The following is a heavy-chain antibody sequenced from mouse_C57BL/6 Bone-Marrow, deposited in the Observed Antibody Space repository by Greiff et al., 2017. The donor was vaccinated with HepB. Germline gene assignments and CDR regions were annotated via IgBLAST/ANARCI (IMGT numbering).Heavy chain of an antibody. Sequence: QVQLQQPGAELVRPGASVTLPCKASGYTFTDYEMHWVKQTPVHGLEWIGAIDPENGGTAYNQKFKGKAILTADKSSSTAYMERRSLTSEYSAVYYCTRTGTAQATWGFYYAMDYWGQGTSVTVSS. D-gene: IGHD3-2*02. CDR3: TRTGTAQATWGFYYAMDY. CDR2: IDPENGGT. V-gene: IGHV1-15*01. J-gene: IGHJ4*01. CDR1: GYTFTDYE.